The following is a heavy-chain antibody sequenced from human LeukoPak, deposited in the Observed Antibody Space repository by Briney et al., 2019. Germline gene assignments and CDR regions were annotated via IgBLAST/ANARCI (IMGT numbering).Heavy chain of an antibody. V-gene: IGHV3-74*01. CDR1: GFTFSNYW. Sequence: GGSLRLSCAASGFTFSNYWMHWVRQVPGKGLMWVSRIKTDGSSTSYADSVKGRFTISRDNAKNTLYLQMNSPRAEDTAVYYCARYGYYDSTSPTFDYWGQGTLVTVSS. CDR3: ARYGYYDSTSPTFDY. J-gene: IGHJ4*02. D-gene: IGHD3-22*01. CDR2: IKTDGSST.